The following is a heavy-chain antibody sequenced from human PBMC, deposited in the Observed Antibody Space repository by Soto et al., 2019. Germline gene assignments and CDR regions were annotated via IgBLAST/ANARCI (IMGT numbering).Heavy chain of an antibody. CDR2: IYWDDDK. D-gene: IGHD3-22*01. CDR1: GFSLSTSGVG. J-gene: IGHJ5*02. CDR3: APRPPNYYDSSGPWATWFDP. V-gene: IGHV2-5*02. Sequence: QITLKESGPTLVKPTQTLTLTCTFSGFSLSTSGVGVGWIRQPPGKALEWLALIYWDDDKRYSPSLKSRLTITKHTPXXQXFXTMTHMDPVDTATYYCAPRPPNYYDSSGPWATWFDPWGQGTLVTVSS.